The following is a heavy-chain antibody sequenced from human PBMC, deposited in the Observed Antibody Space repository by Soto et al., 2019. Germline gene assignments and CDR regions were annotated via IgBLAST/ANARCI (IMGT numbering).Heavy chain of an antibody. CDR3: ARSLRFVEWWNFDY. CDR1: GFTFSSYS. V-gene: IGHV3-21*01. CDR2: ISSSSSYI. D-gene: IGHD3-3*01. J-gene: IGHJ4*02. Sequence: EVQLVESGGGLVKPGGSLRLSCAASGFTFSSYSMNWVRQAPGKGLEWVSSISSSSSYIYYADSVKGRFTISRDNAKNSLYLQMNSLRAEDTAVYYCARSLRFVEWWNFDYWGQGTLVTVSS.